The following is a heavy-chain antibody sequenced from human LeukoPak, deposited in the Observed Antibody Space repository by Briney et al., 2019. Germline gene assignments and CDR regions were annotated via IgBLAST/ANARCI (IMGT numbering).Heavy chain of an antibody. V-gene: IGHV3-30*04. CDR2: ISYDGSNK. CDR3: ARGGASYYYGMDV. CDR1: GFNFSSYA. J-gene: IGHJ6*04. D-gene: IGHD3-16*01. Sequence: PGGSLRLSCAASGFNFSSYAMHWVRQAPGKGLEWVAVISYDGSNKYYADSVKGRFTISRDNSKNTLYLQMNSLRAEDTAVYYCARGGASYYYGMDVWGKGTTVTVSS.